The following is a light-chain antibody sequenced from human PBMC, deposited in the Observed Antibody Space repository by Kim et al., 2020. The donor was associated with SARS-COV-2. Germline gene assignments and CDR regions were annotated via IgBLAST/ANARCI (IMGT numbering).Light chain of an antibody. CDR1: QSGSSNY. CDR2: GAS. CDR3: QQYGGSPPTT. V-gene: IGKV3-20*01. J-gene: IGKJ2*01. Sequence: SPGERATLSCRASQSGSSNYLAWYQQNPGQAPRLLIYGASGRATGIPDRFSGSGSGTDFTLTISRLEPEDFAVYYCQQYGGSPPTTFGQGTKLEI.